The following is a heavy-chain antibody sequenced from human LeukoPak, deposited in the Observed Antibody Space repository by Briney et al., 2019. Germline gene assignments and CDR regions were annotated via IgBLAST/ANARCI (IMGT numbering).Heavy chain of an antibody. CDR1: GFTFDNYW. J-gene: IGHJ4*02. D-gene: IGHD5-12*01. CDR3: ARHVPRGRSDFDC. CDR2: IDEDGDEK. V-gene: IGHV3-7*01. Sequence: GGSLRLSCAASGFTFDNYWMAWVRQTPGRGPEWVANIDEDGDEKSYAESVKGRFSVSRDNGRTSLYLQMNSLRAEDTAIYYCARHVPRGRSDFDCWGQGVLVTV.